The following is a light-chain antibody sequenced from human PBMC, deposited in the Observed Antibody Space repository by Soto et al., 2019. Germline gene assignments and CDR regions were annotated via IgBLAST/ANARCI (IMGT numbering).Light chain of an antibody. V-gene: IGLV2-23*02. CDR3: CSYTGSSTYYV. J-gene: IGLJ1*01. Sequence: QSVLTQPASVSGSPGQSITISCTGTSSDVGSSNLVSWYQQHPGKAPKLMIYEVSKRPSGVSNRFSGSKSGNTASLTISGLQAEDEADYYCCSYTGSSTYYVFGIGTKVTVL. CDR2: EVS. CDR1: SSDVGSSNL.